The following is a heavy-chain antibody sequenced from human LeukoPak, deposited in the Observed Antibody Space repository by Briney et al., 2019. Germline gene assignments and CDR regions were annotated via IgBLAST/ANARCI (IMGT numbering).Heavy chain of an antibody. J-gene: IGHJ3*02. V-gene: IGHV1-2*02. CDR2: INPNSGSA. Sequence: ASVTVSFTASGYTFTGHYMHWVRQAPGQGPEWMGCINPNSGSARFAPKFQGRVTMTRDTSMSTAYMDLSRLRSDDTAVYHCARYALYASGGAGGFDIWGQGTMVTVSS. CDR3: ARYALYASGGAGGFDI. D-gene: IGHD3-10*01. CDR1: GYTFTGHY.